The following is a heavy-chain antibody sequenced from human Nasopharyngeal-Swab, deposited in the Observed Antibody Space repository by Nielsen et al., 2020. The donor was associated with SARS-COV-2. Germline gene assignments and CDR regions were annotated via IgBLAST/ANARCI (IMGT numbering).Heavy chain of an antibody. V-gene: IGHV3-23*03. CDR2: IYSGGSIT. CDR1: GFTFSSFA. D-gene: IGHD3-9*01. CDR3: AKVGPGDIWTW. J-gene: IGHJ4*02. Sequence: GGSLRLSCAASGFTFSSFAMSWVRQAPGKGLGWVSVIYSGGSITYYADSVKGRFTISRDNSKNTLYLQMNSLRAEDTAVYYCAKVGPGDIWTWGGQGTLVTGSS.